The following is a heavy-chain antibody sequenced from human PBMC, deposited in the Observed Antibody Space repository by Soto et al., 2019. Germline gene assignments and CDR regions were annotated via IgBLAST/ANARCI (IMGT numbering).Heavy chain of an antibody. V-gene: IGHV4-4*02. D-gene: IGHD6-19*01. J-gene: IGHJ4*02. CDR3: ARGYSSGPRL. CDR2: IYDSGNT. CDR1: GGSINNNKW. Sequence: SETLSLTCAVSGGSINNNKWWSWVRQPPGKGLEWIGEIYDSGNTNYNPSLRSRVTISVDKSKNQFSLMLRSVIAADTAVYYCARGYSSGPRLWGQGTLVTVSS.